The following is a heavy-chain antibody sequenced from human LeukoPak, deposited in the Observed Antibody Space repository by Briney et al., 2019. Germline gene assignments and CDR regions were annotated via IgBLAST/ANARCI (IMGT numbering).Heavy chain of an antibody. CDR3: ASTDAGGDGTGRPFDC. V-gene: IGHV3-30*03. Sequence: PGGSLRLSCAASGVTFRSYGMHWVRQAPGKGLEWLAVISFAGSHKFYADSVKGRFTISRDNSKNTLFLEMNSLRAEDTAVYYCASTDAGGDGTGRPFDCWGQGTLVTVSS. J-gene: IGHJ4*02. CDR1: GVTFRSYG. CDR2: ISFAGSHK. D-gene: IGHD2-21*01.